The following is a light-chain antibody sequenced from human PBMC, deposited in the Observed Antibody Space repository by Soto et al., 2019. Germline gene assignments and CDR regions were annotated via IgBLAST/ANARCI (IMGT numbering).Light chain of an antibody. V-gene: IGKV1-39*01. CDR3: QQSDTTPWT. J-gene: IGKJ1*01. CDR1: QSISSY. Sequence: DIQMTQSPSSLSASVGDRVTITCRASQSISSYLNWYQQKPGKAPKLLIYEASSLQSGVPSRFSGSGSGTDVTLTVSSLQPDDFATYYCQQSDTTPWTFGQGTRVEMK. CDR2: EAS.